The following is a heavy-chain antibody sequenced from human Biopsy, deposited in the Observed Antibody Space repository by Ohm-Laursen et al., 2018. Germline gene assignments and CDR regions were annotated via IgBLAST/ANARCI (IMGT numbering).Heavy chain of an antibody. CDR3: ARRGSGGRSFDY. CDR2: IHYSGST. D-gene: IGHD2-15*01. Sequence: GTRSLTCIVSGGPIGRDYGSWTRQTPGKGLGWLGNIHYSGSTNYNPSLKSRVTISADTSKNQFSLKLGSVTVADTAVFYCARRGSGGRSFDYWGQGSLVTVSS. CDR1: GGPIGRDY. J-gene: IGHJ4*02. V-gene: IGHV4-59*08.